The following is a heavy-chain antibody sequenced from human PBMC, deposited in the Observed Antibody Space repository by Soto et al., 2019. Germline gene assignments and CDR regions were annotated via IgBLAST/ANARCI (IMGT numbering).Heavy chain of an antibody. CDR2: ISWKTGSI. J-gene: IGHJ4*02. CDR1: GFTFNDYT. D-gene: IGHD6-19*01. Sequence: GGSLRLSCAASGFTFNDYTMHWVRQGPGKGMEWVSGISWKTGSIGYADSVKGRFTISRDNAKNSLYLQMNSLTAEDTALYYCAKDRPRQYSSAWTFDYWGQGTLVTVSS. CDR3: AKDRPRQYSSAWTFDY. V-gene: IGHV3-9*01.